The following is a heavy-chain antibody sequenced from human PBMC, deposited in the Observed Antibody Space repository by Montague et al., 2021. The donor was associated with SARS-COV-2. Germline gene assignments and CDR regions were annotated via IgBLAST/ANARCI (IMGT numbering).Heavy chain of an antibody. V-gene: IGHV4-39*01. D-gene: IGHD6-13*01. CDR1: GGSFSSGDSY. CDR2: LDYAGSA. J-gene: IGHJ4*02. CDR3: VATYNGNWYYFDY. Sequence: SETLSLTCSVSGGSFSSGDSYWGWLRQAPGKGLEWIGDLDYAGSAYYNPSLGSRVTISADTSKNQFSLKLNSVTAADTAVYYCVATYNGNWYYFDYWGQGTLVTVSS.